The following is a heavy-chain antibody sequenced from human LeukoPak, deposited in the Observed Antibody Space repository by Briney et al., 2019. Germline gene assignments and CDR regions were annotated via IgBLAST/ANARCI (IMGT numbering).Heavy chain of an antibody. J-gene: IGHJ4*02. V-gene: IGHV3-33*01. CDR1: GFTFSSYG. CDR3: TRIPSSTSSWYYFDY. CDR2: IWYDGSNK. D-gene: IGHD6-13*01. Sequence: PGGSLRLSCAVSGFTFSSYGMHWVRQAPGKGLEWVAVIWYDGSNKYYADSVKGRFTISRDNSKNTLYLQMNSPRAEDTAVYYCTRIPSSTSSWYYFDYWGQGTLVTVSS.